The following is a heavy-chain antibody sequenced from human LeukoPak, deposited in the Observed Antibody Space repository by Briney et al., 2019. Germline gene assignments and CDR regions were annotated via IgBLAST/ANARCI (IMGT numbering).Heavy chain of an antibody. D-gene: IGHD2-2*01. CDR3: ARGGRYCSSTSCYRSRPYGY. Sequence: GASVKVSCKASGYTFTSYAMNWVRQAPGQGPEWMGWINTNTGNPTYAQGFTGRFVFSLDTSVSTAYLQICSLKAEDTAVYYCARGGRYCSSTSCYRSRPYGYWGQGTLVTVSS. J-gene: IGHJ4*02. CDR1: GYTFTSYA. V-gene: IGHV7-4-1*01. CDR2: INTNTGNP.